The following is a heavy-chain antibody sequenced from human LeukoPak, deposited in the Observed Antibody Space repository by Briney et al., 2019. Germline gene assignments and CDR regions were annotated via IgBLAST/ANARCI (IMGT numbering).Heavy chain of an antibody. CDR2: IGGSDGRT. D-gene: IGHD4/OR15-4a*01. J-gene: IGHJ4*02. CDR3: ADPPNADY. Sequence: GGSLRLSCAASGFTFSSYAMSWVRQAPGKGLEWVSSIGGSDGRTYYAKSVKGRFTISRDNSKNTLYLQMNSLRAEDTAVYFCADPPNADYWGQGTLVTVSS. V-gene: IGHV3-23*01. CDR1: GFTFSSYA.